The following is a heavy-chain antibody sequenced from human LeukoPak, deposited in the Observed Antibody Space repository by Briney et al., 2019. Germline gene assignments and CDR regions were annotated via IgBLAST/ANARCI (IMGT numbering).Heavy chain of an antibody. CDR2: IYYSGST. J-gene: IGHJ4*02. D-gene: IGHD4-17*01. V-gene: IGHV4-39*07. Sequence: SETLSLTCTVSGGSISSSSYYWGWIRQPPGKGLEWIGSIYYSGSTYYNPSLKSRVTISVDTSKNQFSLKLSSVTAADTAVYYCARDHDYGDYVPDYWGQGTLVTVSS. CDR3: ARDHDYGDYVPDY. CDR1: GGSISSSSYY.